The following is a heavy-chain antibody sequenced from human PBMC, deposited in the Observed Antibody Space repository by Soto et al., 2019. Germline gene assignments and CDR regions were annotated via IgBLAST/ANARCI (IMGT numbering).Heavy chain of an antibody. CDR3: ASRTTVTTFYYGMDV. D-gene: IGHD4-17*01. J-gene: IGHJ6*02. Sequence: EVQLVESGGGLIQPGGSLRLSCAASGFTVSSNYMSWVRQAPGKGLEWVSVIYSGGSTYYADSVKGRFTISRDNSKNTLYLQMNSLRGEDTAVYYCASRTTVTTFYYGMDVWGQGTTVTVSS. V-gene: IGHV3-53*01. CDR2: IYSGGST. CDR1: GFTVSSNY.